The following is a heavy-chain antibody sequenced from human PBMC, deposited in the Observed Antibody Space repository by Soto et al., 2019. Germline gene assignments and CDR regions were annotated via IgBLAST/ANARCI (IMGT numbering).Heavy chain of an antibody. D-gene: IGHD3-10*01. CDR2: ISYDGINK. V-gene: IGHV3-30*18. Sequence: PGGSLRLSCAASGFTFSSYAIHWVRQAPGKGLEWVAVISYDGINKYYADSVKGRFTISRDNSKNTLYLQMNSLRADDTAVYYCAKRDLPGWTGSGSYSTLDYWGQGTLVTVSS. CDR1: GFTFSSYA. J-gene: IGHJ4*02. CDR3: AKRDLPGWTGSGSYSTLDY.